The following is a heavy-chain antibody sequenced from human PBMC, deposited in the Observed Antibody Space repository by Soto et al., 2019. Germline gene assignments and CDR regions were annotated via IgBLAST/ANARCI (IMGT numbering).Heavy chain of an antibody. CDR3: AKQCNGGSYYFDH. J-gene: IGHJ4*02. CDR1: GFTFSTNA. CDR2: ISYEGSTT. V-gene: IGHV3-30-3*02. Sequence: QVQLVESGGGVVQPGRSLRLSCAASGFTFSTNAMHWVRQAPGKGLEWVAVISYEGSTTYYADSVKGRFTISRDNSKNTLYLQMNSLRAEDTAVYYCAKQCNGGSYYFDHWGQGTLVTVSS. D-gene: IGHD2-8*01.